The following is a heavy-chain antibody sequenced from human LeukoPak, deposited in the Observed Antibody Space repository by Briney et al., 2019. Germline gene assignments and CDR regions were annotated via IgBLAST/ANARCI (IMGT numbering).Heavy chain of an antibody. D-gene: IGHD3-22*01. CDR3: AKDRYNDSSGHFEGEYFDY. CDR1: GFTFSSYA. V-gene: IGHV3-23*01. CDR2: ISGSGGST. J-gene: IGHJ4*02. Sequence: GGSLRLSCAASGFTFSSYAMSWVRQAPGKGLEWVSAISGSGGSTYYADSVKGRFTISRDNSKNTLYLQMNSLRAEDTAVYYCAKDRYNDSSGHFEGEYFDYWGQGTLVTVSS.